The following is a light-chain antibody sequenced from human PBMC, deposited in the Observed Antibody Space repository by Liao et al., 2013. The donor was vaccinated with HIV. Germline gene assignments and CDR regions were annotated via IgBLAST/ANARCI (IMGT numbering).Light chain of an antibody. V-gene: IGLV3-1*01. CDR1: KLGDKY. CDR2: QDS. J-gene: IGLJ1*01. CDR3: QAGDSSTSYV. Sequence: SYELTQPPSVSVSPGQTASIACSGDKLGDKYTSWYQQKSGQSPVLVIHQDSKRSSGIPGRFSGSNSGNTATLTINGTQAMDEADYYCQAGDSSTSYVFGTGTKVTVL.